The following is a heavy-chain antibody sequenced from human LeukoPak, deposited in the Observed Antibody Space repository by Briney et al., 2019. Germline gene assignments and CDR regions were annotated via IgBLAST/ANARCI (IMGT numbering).Heavy chain of an antibody. CDR1: GFTFDDYG. CDR3: AREKGVRNYYFGLDV. J-gene: IGHJ6*02. D-gene: IGHD3-10*01. CDR2: INWNGGST. V-gene: IGHV3-20*04. Sequence: GGSLRLSCAASGFTFDDYGMSWVRQAPGKGLEWVSGINWNGGSTGYADSVKGRFTISRDNSKNTLSLQMNSLRAEDTAVYYCAREKGVRNYYFGLDVWGQGTTVTVSS.